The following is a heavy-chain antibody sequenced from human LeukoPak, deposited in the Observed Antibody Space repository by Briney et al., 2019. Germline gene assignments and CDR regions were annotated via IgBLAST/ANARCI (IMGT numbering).Heavy chain of an antibody. D-gene: IGHD1-7*01. CDR1: GFTFRNYW. CDR3: ARDPDWNYVRAFDF. J-gene: IGHJ3*01. CDR2: INEDGSEK. V-gene: IGHV3-7*01. Sequence: GGSLRLSCAASGFTFRNYWANWVRQAPGKGLEWAANINEDGSEKYYVDSVKGRFTISRDNAKNSLYLQMNSLRDEDTAVYYCARDPDWNYVRAFDFWGQGTMVIVSS.